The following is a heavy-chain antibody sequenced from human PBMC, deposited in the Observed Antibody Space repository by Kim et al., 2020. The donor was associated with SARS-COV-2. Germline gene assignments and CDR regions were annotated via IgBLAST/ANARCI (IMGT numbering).Heavy chain of an antibody. V-gene: IGHV3-15*01. D-gene: IGHD1-26*01. CDR1: GFTFSNAW. CDR3: TTRQWELLQAGFGDY. CDR2: IKRKTDGGTT. J-gene: IGHJ4*02. Sequence: GGSLRLSCAASGFTFSNAWMSWVRQAPGKGLEWVGRIKRKTDGGTTAYAAPVKGRSTISRDDPKNTRYLTMNSPKTEDTAVYYCTTRQWELLQAGFGDYWGQGTLVTVSS.